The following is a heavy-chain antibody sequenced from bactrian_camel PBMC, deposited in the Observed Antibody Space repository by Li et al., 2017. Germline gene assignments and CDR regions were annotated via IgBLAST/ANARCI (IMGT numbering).Heavy chain of an antibody. CDR1: IYTSNLYC. CDR3: GVDTGAPPEDLDSWVQWIDS. CDR2: IWTGAYST. D-gene: IGHD5*01. V-gene: IGHV3S1*01. Sequence: HVQLVESGGGSVQAGGFLRLSCAASIYTSNLYCMAWFRQAPGKEREGVAAIWTGAYSTYYVDSVKGRFTISRDKAENTLHLQMNSLIPEDTAMYYCGVDTGAPPEDLDSWVQWIDSWGQGTQVTVS. J-gene: IGHJ4*01.